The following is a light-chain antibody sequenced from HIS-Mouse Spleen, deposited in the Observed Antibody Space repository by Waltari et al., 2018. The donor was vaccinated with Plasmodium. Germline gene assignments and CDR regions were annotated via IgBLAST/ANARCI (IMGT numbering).Light chain of an antibody. Sequence: SYELTQPPSVSVSPGQTASITCSGDKLGDKYACWYQQKPGQSPVLVIYQDSKRPSGIPERFSGSNSGNTATLTISGTKVMDEADYYCQAWDSSTVVFGGGTKLTVL. CDR1: KLGDKY. CDR2: QDS. V-gene: IGLV3-1*01. J-gene: IGLJ2*01. CDR3: QAWDSSTVV.